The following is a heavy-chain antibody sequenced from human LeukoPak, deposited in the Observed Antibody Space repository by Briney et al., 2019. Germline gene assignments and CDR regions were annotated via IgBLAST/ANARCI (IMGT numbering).Heavy chain of an antibody. Sequence: ASVKVSCKASGYTFTDYYMHWVRQAPGQGLEWMGWINPDSGGASYVQKFQGRVTMTRDTSITTAYMELSRLRSDETAVYYCARSSSSSGYYFDYWGQGTLVTVSS. J-gene: IGHJ4*02. V-gene: IGHV1-2*02. D-gene: IGHD6-6*01. CDR1: GYTFTDYY. CDR2: INPDSGGA. CDR3: ARSSSSSGYYFDY.